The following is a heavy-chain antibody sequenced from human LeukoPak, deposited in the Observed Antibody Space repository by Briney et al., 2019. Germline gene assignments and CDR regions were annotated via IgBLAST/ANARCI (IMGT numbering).Heavy chain of an antibody. V-gene: IGHV4-39*01. CDR3: ARGWYCSSTSCYRPYYYYMDV. CDR1: GGSISSSSYY. D-gene: IGHD2-2*02. J-gene: IGHJ6*03. Sequence: SETLSLTCTVSGGSISSSSYYWGWIRQPPGKGLEWIGSIYYSGSTYYNPSLKSRVTISVDTSKNQFSLKLSSVTAADTAVYYCARGWYCSSTSCYRPYYYYMDVWGKGTTVTVSS. CDR2: IYYSGST.